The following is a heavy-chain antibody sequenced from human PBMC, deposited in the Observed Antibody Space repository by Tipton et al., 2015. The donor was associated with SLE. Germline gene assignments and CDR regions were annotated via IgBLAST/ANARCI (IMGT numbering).Heavy chain of an antibody. J-gene: IGHJ4*02. CDR2: ISFSGTT. CDR3: ARLNDATAIASFDY. Sequence: TLSLTCIVSGGSINSSPYYWGWVRQTPGKGLEWLGSISFSGTTYFNPSLKSRVTLSRDTSKNQFSLNLNSVTAADTAVYYCARLNDATAIASFDYWGQGNLVTVSS. CDR1: GGSINSSPYY. V-gene: IGHV4-39*07. D-gene: IGHD2-21*02.